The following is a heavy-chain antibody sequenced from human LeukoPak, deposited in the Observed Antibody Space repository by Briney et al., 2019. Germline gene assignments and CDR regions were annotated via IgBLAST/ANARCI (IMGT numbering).Heavy chain of an antibody. CDR3: ARDSGNDFGAN. CDR2: INPSGGST. D-gene: IGHD4-17*01. CDR1: GYTFTSYY. V-gene: IGHV1-46*01. J-gene: IGHJ4*02. Sequence: ASVKVSCKASGYTFTSYYMHWVRQAPGQGLEWMGIINPSGGSTSYAQKFQGRVTMTRDTSTSTAYMELSTLRSEDTAVYYCARDSGNDFGANWGQGTLVTVSS.